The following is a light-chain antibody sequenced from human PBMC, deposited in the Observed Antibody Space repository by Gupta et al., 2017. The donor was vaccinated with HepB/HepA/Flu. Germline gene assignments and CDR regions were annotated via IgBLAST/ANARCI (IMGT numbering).Light chain of an antibody. V-gene: IGKV1-12*01. CDR2: DAS. Sequence: DIKMTQSPSSVSASVGDRVTIPCRASQGVSSFFEWYQQTPGKAPKLLIYDASRVKSRVPSRISSSGYAAYFPLTISIRHPDDFVNYCRQRTNSFPNTFGRGTKVDIK. CDR3: QRTNSFPNT. J-gene: IGKJ4*01. CDR1: QGVSSF.